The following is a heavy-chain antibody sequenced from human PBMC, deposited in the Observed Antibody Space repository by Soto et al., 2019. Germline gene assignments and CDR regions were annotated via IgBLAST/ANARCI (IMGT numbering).Heavy chain of an antibody. D-gene: IGHD3-22*01. Sequence: SETLSLTRTVSGGSISSGGYYWSWIRQHPGKGLEWIGYIYYSGSTYYNPSLKSRVTISVDTSKNQFSLKLSSVTAANTAVYYCARTYYDSSGYYLDYWGQGTLVTVSS. CDR2: IYYSGST. J-gene: IGHJ4*02. CDR3: ARTYYDSSGYYLDY. CDR1: GGSISSGGYY. V-gene: IGHV4-31*03.